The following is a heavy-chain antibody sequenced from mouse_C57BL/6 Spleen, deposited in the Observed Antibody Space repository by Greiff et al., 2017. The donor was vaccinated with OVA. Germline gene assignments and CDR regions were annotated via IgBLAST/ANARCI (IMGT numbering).Heavy chain of an antibody. CDR1: GFTFSSYA. CDR2: ISDGGSYT. V-gene: IGHV5-4*01. J-gene: IGHJ4*01. CDR3: ARDSYYGNYPYAMDY. D-gene: IGHD2-1*01. Sequence: EVKLQESGGGLVKPGGSLKLSCAASGFTFSSYAMSWVRQTPEKRLEWVATISDGGSYTYYPDNVKGRFTISRDNAKNNLYLQMSHLKSEDTAMYYCARDSYYGNYPYAMDYWGQGTSVTVSS.